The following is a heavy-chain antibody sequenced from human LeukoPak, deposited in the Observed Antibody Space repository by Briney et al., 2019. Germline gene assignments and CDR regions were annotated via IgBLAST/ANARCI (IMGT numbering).Heavy chain of an antibody. Sequence: PSETLSLTCTVSGASISSYYWSWIRQPAGKALEWIGRIYVTGSTTYNPSLESRVAMSLDTSKNHFSLKLRSVTAADTAVYYCAFPYCSGGSCYSAPLDYWGQGTLVTVSS. D-gene: IGHD2-15*01. CDR1: GASISSYY. J-gene: IGHJ4*02. V-gene: IGHV4-4*07. CDR2: IYVTGST. CDR3: AFPYCSGGSCYSAPLDY.